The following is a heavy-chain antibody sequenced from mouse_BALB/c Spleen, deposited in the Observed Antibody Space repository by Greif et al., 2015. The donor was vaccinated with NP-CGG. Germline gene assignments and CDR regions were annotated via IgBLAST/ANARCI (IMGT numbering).Heavy chain of an antibody. J-gene: IGHJ4*01. CDR3: TRIYDGYYNHFMDY. Sequence: LQQSGAELVRSGASVKLSCTASGFNIQDYYMHWVKQRPEQGLEWIGWIDPENGDTEYAPKFQGKATMTADTSSNTAYLQISSLTSEDTAVYYCTRIYDGYYNHFMDYWGQGTSVTVSS. V-gene: IGHV14-4*02. D-gene: IGHD2-3*01. CDR2: IDPENGDT. CDR1: GFNIQDYY.